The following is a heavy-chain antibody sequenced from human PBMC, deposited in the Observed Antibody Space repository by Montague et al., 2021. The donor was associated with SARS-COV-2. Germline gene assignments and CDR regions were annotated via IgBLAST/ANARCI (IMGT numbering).Heavy chain of an antibody. Sequence: SETLSLTCTVSGGSISSSSNYWGWIRQPPGKGLEWIGYIDYSGSTNYXPSLQSRVIISVDRSKIQFSLKLNSVTAADTAIYYCARLPYDNSYGMDVWGQGTTVTASS. J-gene: IGHJ6*02. CDR3: ARLPYDNSYGMDV. V-gene: IGHV4-61*05. CDR1: GGSISSSSNY. D-gene: IGHD3-9*01. CDR2: IDYSGST.